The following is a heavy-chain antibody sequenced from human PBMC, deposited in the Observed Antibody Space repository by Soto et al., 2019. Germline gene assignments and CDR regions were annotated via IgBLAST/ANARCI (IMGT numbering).Heavy chain of an antibody. Sequence: EVQLLESGGGLVQPGGSLRLSCAASGFTFSSYAMSWVRQAPGKGLEWVSAISSSGGSSYYADSVKGRFTISRDNSKNKLSLQSNSLREKDTRVYYCANLTVVTPEDYWGEGGLVTLSS. D-gene: IGHD4-17*01. CDR3: ANLTVVTPEDY. J-gene: IGHJ4*02. CDR1: GFTFSSYA. V-gene: IGHV3-23*01. CDR2: ISSSGGSS.